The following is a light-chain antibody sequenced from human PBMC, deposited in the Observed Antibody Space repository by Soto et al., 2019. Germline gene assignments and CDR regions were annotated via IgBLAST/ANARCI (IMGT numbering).Light chain of an antibody. V-gene: IGLV2-14*01. CDR3: SSYTSTITLYV. CDR1: SSDIGAYNY. J-gene: IGLJ1*01. Sequence: QSALTQPASVSGSPGQSITISCIGTSSDIGAYNYVSWYQQHPGKVPKLMIYEVTNRPSGLSNRFSGSKSGNTASLTISGLQAEDEADYFCSSYTSTITLYVFGTGTKLTVL. CDR2: EVT.